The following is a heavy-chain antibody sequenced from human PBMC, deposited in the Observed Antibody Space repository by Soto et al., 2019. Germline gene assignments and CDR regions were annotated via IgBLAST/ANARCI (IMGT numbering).Heavy chain of an antibody. CDR3: ARVVAATGGDFDY. V-gene: IGHV3-21*01. Sequence: NPGGSLRLSCAASGFTFSSYSMNWVRQAPGKGLEWVSSISSSSSYIYYADSVKGRFTISRDNAKNSLYLQMNSLRAEDTAVYYCARVVAATGGDFDYWGQGTLVTVSS. J-gene: IGHJ4*02. D-gene: IGHD2-15*01. CDR2: ISSSSSYI. CDR1: GFTFSSYS.